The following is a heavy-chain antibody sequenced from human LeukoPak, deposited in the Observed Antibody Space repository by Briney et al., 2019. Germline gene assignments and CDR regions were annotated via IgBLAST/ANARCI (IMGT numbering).Heavy chain of an antibody. CDR3: ARDGRFPRRTFDI. D-gene: IGHD3-3*01. Sequence: SETLSLTCTVSGGSISSYYWSWIRQPPGKGLEWIGYIYYSGSTNYNPSLKSRVTISVDTSKNQFSLKPSSVTAADTAVYYCARDGRFPRRTFDIWGQGTMVTVSS. J-gene: IGHJ3*02. CDR2: IYYSGST. V-gene: IGHV4-59*01. CDR1: GGSISSYY.